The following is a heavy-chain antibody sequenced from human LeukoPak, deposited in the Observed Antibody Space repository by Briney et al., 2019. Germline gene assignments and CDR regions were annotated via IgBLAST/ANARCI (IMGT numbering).Heavy chain of an antibody. CDR1: GGSISSGGYY. J-gene: IGHJ4*02. CDR3: ARTVYGDYAY. Sequence: SETLSLTCTVSGGSISSGGYYWSWIRQHPGKGLEWIGYIYYSGSTYYNPSLKSRVTISVDTSKNRFSLKLSSVTAADTAVYYCARTVYGDYAYWGQGTLVTVSS. V-gene: IGHV4-31*03. CDR2: IYYSGST. D-gene: IGHD4-17*01.